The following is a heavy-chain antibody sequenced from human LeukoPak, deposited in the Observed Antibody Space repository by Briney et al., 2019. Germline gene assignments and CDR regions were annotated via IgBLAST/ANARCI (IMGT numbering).Heavy chain of an antibody. J-gene: IGHJ4*02. CDR1: GGSISSGGYY. D-gene: IGHD6-13*01. V-gene: IGHV4-31*03. CDR3: ARGGSWYWSLVY. CDR2: IYYSGST. Sequence: SQTLSLTCTVSGGSISSGGYYWNWIRQHPGKGLEWIGYIYYSGSTYYNPSLKSRVTISIDTSKNQFSLKLSSVTAADTAVYYCARGGSWYWSLVYWGQGALVTVSS.